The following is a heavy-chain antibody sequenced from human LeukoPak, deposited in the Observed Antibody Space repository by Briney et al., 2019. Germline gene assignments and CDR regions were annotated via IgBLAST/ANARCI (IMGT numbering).Heavy chain of an antibody. CDR2: INAYNGNT. J-gene: IGHJ4*02. Sequence: GASVKVSCKASGYTFTSYVISWVRQAPGQGLEGMGWINAYNGNTNYAQKLQGRVTMTTDTSTSTAYMELRSLRSDDTAVYYCARGGLRQVRGVTRIHTPRFDYWGQGTLVTVSS. D-gene: IGHD3-10*01. CDR3: ARGGLRQVRGVTRIHTPRFDY. V-gene: IGHV1-18*04. CDR1: GYTFTSYV.